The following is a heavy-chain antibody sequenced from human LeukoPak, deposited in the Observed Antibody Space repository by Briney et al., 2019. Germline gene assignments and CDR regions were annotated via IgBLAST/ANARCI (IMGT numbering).Heavy chain of an antibody. V-gene: IGHV4-59*01. D-gene: IGHD3-22*01. CDR2: IYYTGST. CDR3: AGGGNSGVYYYPMFDY. CDR1: GVSITNYY. Sequence: SETLSLTCTVSGVSITNYYWSWIRQPPGKGLEWIGYIYYTGSTNYNLSLKSRVTISVDTSKNQFSLKLSSVTAADTAVYFCAGGGNSGVYYYPMFDYWGQETLVTVSS. J-gene: IGHJ4*02.